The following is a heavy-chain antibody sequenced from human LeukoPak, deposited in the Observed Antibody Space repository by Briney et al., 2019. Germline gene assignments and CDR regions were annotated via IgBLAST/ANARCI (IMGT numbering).Heavy chain of an antibody. Sequence: QPGGSLRLSCAASGFTFSSYAMSWVRQAPGKGLEWVSGISGSSGSTYYADSVKGRFTSSRDNSKNTLYLQMNSLRAEDTAVYYCAKVGGYYYYYGMDVWGQGTTVTVSS. CDR1: GFTFSSYA. J-gene: IGHJ6*02. CDR2: ISGSSGST. V-gene: IGHV3-23*01. CDR3: AKVGGYYYYYGMDV.